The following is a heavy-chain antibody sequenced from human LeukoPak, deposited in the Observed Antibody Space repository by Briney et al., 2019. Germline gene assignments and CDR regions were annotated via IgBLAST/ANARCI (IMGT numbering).Heavy chain of an antibody. CDR3: ARGVGSWYYFDY. D-gene: IGHD6-13*01. J-gene: IGHJ4*02. Sequence: SETLSLTCTVSGGSISTYYWSWIRLPPGKGLEWIGYIYYSGSTNYNPSLKSRVTISVDTSKNQFSLKLSSVTAADTAVYYCARGVGSWYYFDYWGQGTLVTVSS. CDR2: IYYSGST. CDR1: GGSISTYY. V-gene: IGHV4-59*01.